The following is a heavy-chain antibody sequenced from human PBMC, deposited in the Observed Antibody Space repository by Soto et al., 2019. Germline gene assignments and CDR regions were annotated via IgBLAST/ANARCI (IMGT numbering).Heavy chain of an antibody. CDR1: GGTFSSNG. Sequence: QVHLVQSGAEVKKPGSSVKVSCRPSGGTFSSNGVSWVRQAPGLGLEWMGRIITFLGTTNYAEKFQDRVTITSDTSSNTAYMDLISLRSADTAVYYCAREGYSSSSSYCGLDSWGQGTLVTVSS. CDR3: AREGYSSSSSYCGLDS. V-gene: IGHV1-69*06. D-gene: IGHD6-6*01. J-gene: IGHJ5*01. CDR2: IITFLGTT.